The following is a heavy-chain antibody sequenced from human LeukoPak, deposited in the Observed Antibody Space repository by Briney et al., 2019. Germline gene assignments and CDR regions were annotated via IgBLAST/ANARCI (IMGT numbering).Heavy chain of an antibody. Sequence: SETLSLTCTVSGGSISTYYWSWIRKPPGKGLEWIGHIYNSGSTNYSPSLKSRVTISVDTSKNQFSLNLSSVTAADTAVYYCARFKRAGGWSYFDYWGQGTLVTVSS. CDR1: GGSISTYY. D-gene: IGHD6-19*01. J-gene: IGHJ4*02. V-gene: IGHV4-59*01. CDR3: ARFKRAGGWSYFDY. CDR2: IYNSGST.